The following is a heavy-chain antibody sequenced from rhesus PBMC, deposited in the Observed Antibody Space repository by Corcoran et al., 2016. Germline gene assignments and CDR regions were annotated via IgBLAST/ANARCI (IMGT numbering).Heavy chain of an antibody. CDR1: GGSISSNH. CDR3: ARNPIGCYSGSCIFDS. Sequence: QLQLQESGPGLVKPSETLSLTCAVSGGSISSNHWSWIRQSPGKGVEWIGRLSGSGGSTDYTPSLKSRVTISTASSNNQFSLKLTSVTAADTAVYYCARNPIGCYSGSCIFDSWGQGVLVTVSS. D-gene: IGHD6-25*01. V-gene: IGHV4-173*01. CDR2: LSGSGGST. J-gene: IGHJ4*01.